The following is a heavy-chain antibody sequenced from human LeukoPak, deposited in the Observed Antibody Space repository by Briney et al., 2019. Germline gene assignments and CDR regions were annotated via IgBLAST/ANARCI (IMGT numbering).Heavy chain of an antibody. Sequence: ASVKVSCKASGYTFTGYYMHWVRQAPGQGLEWMGWINPNSGGTNYAQKFQGRVTMTRDTSISTAYMELSRLRSEDTAVYYCARLREDYGGNSRRLHYYYYMDVWGKGTTVTISS. D-gene: IGHD4-23*01. V-gene: IGHV1-2*02. J-gene: IGHJ6*03. CDR3: ARLREDYGGNSRRLHYYYYMDV. CDR1: GYTFTGYY. CDR2: INPNSGGT.